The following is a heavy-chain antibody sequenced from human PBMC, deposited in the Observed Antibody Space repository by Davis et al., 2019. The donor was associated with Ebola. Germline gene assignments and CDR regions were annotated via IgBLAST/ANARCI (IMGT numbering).Heavy chain of an antibody. V-gene: IGHV3-30-3*01. D-gene: IGHD5-12*01. J-gene: IGHJ4*02. CDR2: ISYDGSNK. CDR3: ARDLGTRGYSGYDQPDY. Sequence: GESLMISCAAFGFTFSSYAMHWVRQAPGKGLEWVAVISYDGSNKYYADSVKGRFTISRDNSKNTLYLQMNSLRAEDTAVYYCARDLGTRGYSGYDQPDYWGQGTLVTVSS. CDR1: GFTFSSYA.